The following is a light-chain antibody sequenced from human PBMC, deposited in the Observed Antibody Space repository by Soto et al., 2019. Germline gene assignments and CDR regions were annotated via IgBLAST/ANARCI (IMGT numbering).Light chain of an antibody. CDR3: SAYTSSWV. V-gene: IGLV2-14*01. J-gene: IGLJ1*01. CDR2: DVS. CDR1: SSDVGGYNY. Sequence: SVLTQPASGSGSPGQSITISCTGTSSDVGGYNYVSWYQQHPGKAPKLMIYDVSNRPSGVSNRFSGSKSGNTASLTISGLQAEDEADYYCSAYTSSWVFGTGTKVTVL.